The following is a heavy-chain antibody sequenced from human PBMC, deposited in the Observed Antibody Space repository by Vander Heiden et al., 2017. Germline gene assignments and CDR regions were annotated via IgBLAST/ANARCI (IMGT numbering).Heavy chain of an antibody. D-gene: IGHD1-26*01. CDR2: IKRKTDGGTT. V-gene: IGHV3-15*01. CDR3: TTDTSGTKTFDY. Sequence: EVQLVESGGGLVKPGGSLRLSCAASGFTFSNAWMTWVRQAPGMGLEWVGRIKRKTDGGTTDYAAPVKGRFTISRDDSKDTLYLQMNSLKTEDTAVYYCTTDTSGTKTFDYWGQGTLVTVSS. CDR1: GFTFSNAW. J-gene: IGHJ4*02.